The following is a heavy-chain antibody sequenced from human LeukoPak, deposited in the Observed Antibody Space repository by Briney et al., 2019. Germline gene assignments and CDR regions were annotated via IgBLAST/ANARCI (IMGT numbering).Heavy chain of an antibody. CDR1: RYTFTSYD. Sequence: ASVKVSCKASRYTFTSYDINWVRQATGQGLEWMGWMNPNSGNTRYAQKFQGRVTMTRNTSISTAYMELSSLRSEDTAVYYCARGYSSCWYRVQYNWFDPWGQGTLVTVSS. V-gene: IGHV1-8*01. D-gene: IGHD6-13*01. CDR2: MNPNSGNT. CDR3: ARGYSSCWYRVQYNWFDP. J-gene: IGHJ5*02.